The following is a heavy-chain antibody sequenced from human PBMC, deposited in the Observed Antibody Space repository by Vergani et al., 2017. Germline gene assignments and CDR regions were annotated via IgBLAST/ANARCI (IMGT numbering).Heavy chain of an antibody. CDR1: GGSISSSSYY. V-gene: IGHV4-39*07. D-gene: IGHD3-16*01. Sequence: QLQLQESGPGLVKPSETLFLTCTVSGGSISSSSYYWGWIRQPPGKGLEWIGSIYYSGSTYYNPSLKSRVTISVDTSKNQFSLKLSSVTAADTAVYYCARDQGHVAAYDYWGQGTLVTVSS. CDR3: ARDQGHVAAYDY. J-gene: IGHJ4*02. CDR2: IYYSGST.